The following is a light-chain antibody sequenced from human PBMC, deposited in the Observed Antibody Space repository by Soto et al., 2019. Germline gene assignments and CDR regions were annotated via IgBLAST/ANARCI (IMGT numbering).Light chain of an antibody. CDR1: GSDIGTYKY. V-gene: IGLV2-8*01. CDR2: GVS. J-gene: IGLJ3*02. CDR3: TSYAGSSNWV. Sequence: QSALPQPPSASGSPGQSVPISCTGTGSDIGTYKYVSWYQQHPGQAPKPMIYGVSKRPSAVPDRFSGSKSGNKASLTVSGLQSEDEADYYCTSYAGSSNWVFGRGTQLTVL.